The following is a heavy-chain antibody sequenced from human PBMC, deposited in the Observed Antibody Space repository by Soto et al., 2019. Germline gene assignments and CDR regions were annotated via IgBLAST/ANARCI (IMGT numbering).Heavy chain of an antibody. CDR3: ARDNGGGYSGSGMDV. V-gene: IGHV1-69*13. D-gene: IGHD1-26*01. CDR1: GCTFSSYA. CDR2: IIPIFGTA. Sequence: GASVKLSCKASGCTFSSYAISCVRQAPEQGLEWMGGIIPIFGTANYAQKFQGRVTITADESTSTAYMELSSLRSEDTAVYYCARDNGGGYSGSGMDVWGQGTTVTVSS. J-gene: IGHJ6*02.